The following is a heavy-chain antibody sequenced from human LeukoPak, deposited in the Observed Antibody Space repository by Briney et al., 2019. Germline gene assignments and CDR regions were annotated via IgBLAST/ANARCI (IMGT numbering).Heavy chain of an antibody. D-gene: IGHD6-19*01. V-gene: IGHV1-46*01. CDR1: GYTFTSYY. Sequence: ASVKLSCKASGYTFTSYYMHWVRQAPGQGLEWMGIINPSGGSTSYAQKFQGRVTMTRDTSTSTVYMELSSLRSEDTAVYYCARGDSSGWYDDYYYYYGMDVWGQGTTVTVSS. CDR2: INPSGGST. J-gene: IGHJ6*02. CDR3: ARGDSSGWYDDYYYYYGMDV.